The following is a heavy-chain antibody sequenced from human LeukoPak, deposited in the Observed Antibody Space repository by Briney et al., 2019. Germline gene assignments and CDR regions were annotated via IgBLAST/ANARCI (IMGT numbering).Heavy chain of an antibody. CDR3: ARAGGYCSSTSCSPYRY. V-gene: IGHV4-39*07. J-gene: IGHJ4*02. CDR1: GGSISSGGYY. Sequence: SETLSLTCTVSGGSISSGGYYWSWIRQPPGKGLEWIGEINHSGSTNYNPSLKSRVTISVDTSKNQFSLKLSSVTAADTAVYYCARAGGYCSSTSCSPYRYWGQGTLVTVSS. D-gene: IGHD2-2*01. CDR2: INHSGST.